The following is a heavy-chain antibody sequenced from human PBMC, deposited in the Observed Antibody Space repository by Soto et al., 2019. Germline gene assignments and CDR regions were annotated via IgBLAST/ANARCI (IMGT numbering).Heavy chain of an antibody. CDR3: GRQPGHCGSTTCFGYYSVDV. V-gene: IGHV4-39*01. CDR1: GGSISSSSYS. D-gene: IGHD2-2*01. Sequence: QLQLQESGPRLVKPSETLSLTCSVSGGSISSSSYSWGWIRQPPGKGLEWIGTIYYSGSTHYTPSLAGRGAISADTPNNQLSLRLSSVTAADTAVYYCGRQPGHCGSTTCFGYYSVDVWGQGTTVTVS. CDR2: IYYSGST. J-gene: IGHJ6*02.